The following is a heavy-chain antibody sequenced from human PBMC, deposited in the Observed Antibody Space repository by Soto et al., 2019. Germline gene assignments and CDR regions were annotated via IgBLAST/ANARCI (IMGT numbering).Heavy chain of an antibody. Sequence: GGSLRLSCAASGFTFSDYYMSWIRQAPGKGLEWVSYISSSGSTIYYADSVKGRFTISRDNAKNSLYLQMNSLRAEDTAVYYCARDQGDYDFWSGYYRSYMDVWGKGTTVTVSS. V-gene: IGHV3-11*01. D-gene: IGHD3-3*01. J-gene: IGHJ6*03. CDR1: GFTFSDYY. CDR3: ARDQGDYDFWSGYYRSYMDV. CDR2: ISSSGSTI.